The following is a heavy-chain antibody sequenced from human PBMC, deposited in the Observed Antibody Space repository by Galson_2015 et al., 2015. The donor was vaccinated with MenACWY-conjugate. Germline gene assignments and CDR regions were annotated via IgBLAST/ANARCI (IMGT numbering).Heavy chain of an antibody. J-gene: IGHJ4*02. CDR2: SYSSGNT. Sequence: SETLSLTCTVSGDSISSKSYSWGWVRQPPGQGLEWIGTSYSSGNTHYNPSLKSRVTISVDTSENQFSLKLTSVTTVDTAVYYCSRVRGTTGTDSWGQGTLVSVSS. CDR1: GDSISSKSYS. V-gene: IGHV4-39*07. CDR3: SRVRGTTGTDS. D-gene: IGHD1-1*01.